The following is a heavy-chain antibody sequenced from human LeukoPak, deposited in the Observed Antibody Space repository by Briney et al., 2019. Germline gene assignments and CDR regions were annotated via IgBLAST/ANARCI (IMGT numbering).Heavy chain of an antibody. J-gene: IGHJ6*03. D-gene: IGHD2-15*01. Sequence: ASVKVSCTASGYTFTGYYMHWVRQAPGQGREWMGWINPNSGGTHYAQKFQGRVTMTRDTSISTAYMELSRLRSDDTAVYYCARVGGGYCSGGSCYSAYYYYYMDAWGKGTTVTVSS. CDR1: GYTFTGYY. V-gene: IGHV1-2*02. CDR3: ARVGGGYCSGGSCYSAYYYYYMDA. CDR2: INPNSGGT.